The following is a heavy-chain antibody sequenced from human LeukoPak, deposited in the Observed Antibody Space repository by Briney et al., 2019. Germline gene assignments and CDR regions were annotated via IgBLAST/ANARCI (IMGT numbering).Heavy chain of an antibody. D-gene: IGHD6-19*01. CDR3: ARGSTYSSGWYTGFDY. CDR1: GFTFSSYS. CDR2: ITSSSSYI. J-gene: IGHJ4*02. Sequence: PGGSLRLSCAGSGFTFSSYSMNWVRQAPGKGLEWVSSITSSSSYIYYADSVKGRFTISRDNAKKSVYLQMKSLRAEDTAVYYCARGSTYSSGWYTGFDYWGQGTLVTVSS. V-gene: IGHV3-21*01.